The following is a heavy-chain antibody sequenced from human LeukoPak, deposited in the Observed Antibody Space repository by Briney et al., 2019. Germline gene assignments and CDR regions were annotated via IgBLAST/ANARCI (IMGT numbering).Heavy chain of an antibody. J-gene: IGHJ4*02. D-gene: IGHD4-23*01. CDR3: ARGQYGGNFDY. CDR1: GGSISSGGYY. Sequence: SQTLSLTCTVSGGSISSGGYYWSWIRQPPGKGLEWIGYIYHSGSTYYNPSLKSRVTISVDRSKNQFSPKLSSVTAADTAVYYCARGQYGGNFDYWGQGTLVTVSS. V-gene: IGHV4-30-2*01. CDR2: IYHSGST.